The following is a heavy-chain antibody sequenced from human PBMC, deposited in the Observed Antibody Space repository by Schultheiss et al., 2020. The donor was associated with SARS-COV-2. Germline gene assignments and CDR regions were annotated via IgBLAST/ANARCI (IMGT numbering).Heavy chain of an antibody. CDR1: GFTFSSYA. J-gene: IGHJ4*02. CDR3: AKDSRISA. Sequence: GGSLRLSCAASGFTFSSYAMSWVRQAPGKGLEWVSYISSSSSTIYYADSVKGRFTISRDNSKNTLYLQMNSLRAEDTAVYYCAKDSRISAWGQGTLVTVSS. V-gene: IGHV3-23*01. CDR2: ISSSSSTI.